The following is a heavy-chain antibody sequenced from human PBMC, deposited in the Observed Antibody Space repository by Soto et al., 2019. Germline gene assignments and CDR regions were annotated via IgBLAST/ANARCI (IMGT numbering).Heavy chain of an antibody. CDR1: GLTFSTYW. J-gene: IGHJ1*01. CDR2: IKPDRSEE. CDR3: ASGLGTFQH. V-gene: IGHV3-7*01. Sequence: PGGSLRPSSAASGLTFSTYWLSWVRQPAFKGLQWAPNIKPDRSEEYHVNSVKGRFTISRDNAKNSLYLQRNSRGAEDRAAYFCASGLGTFQHGGQGTQVTVSS.